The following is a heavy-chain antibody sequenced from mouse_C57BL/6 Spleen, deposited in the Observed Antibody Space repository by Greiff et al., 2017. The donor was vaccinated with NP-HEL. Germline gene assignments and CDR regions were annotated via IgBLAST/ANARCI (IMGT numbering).Heavy chain of an antibody. Sequence: QVQLQQPGTELVKPGASVKLSCKASGYTFTSYWMHWVKQRPGQGLEWIGNINPSNGGTNYNEKFQSKATLTVDKSSSTAYMQLSSLTSEDSAVYYCARVVYYDYDDNFDYWGQGTTLTVSS. J-gene: IGHJ2*01. V-gene: IGHV1-53*01. CDR1: GYTFTSYW. CDR3: ARVVYYDYDDNFDY. CDR2: INPSNGGT. D-gene: IGHD2-4*01.